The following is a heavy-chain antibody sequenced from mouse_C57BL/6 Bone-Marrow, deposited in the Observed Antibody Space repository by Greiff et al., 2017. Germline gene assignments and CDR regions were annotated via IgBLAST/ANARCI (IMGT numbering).Heavy chain of an antibody. J-gene: IGHJ3*01. Sequence: QVQLQQSGAELARPGASVKMSCKASGYTFTSYTMHWVKQRPGQGLEWIGYINPSSGYTKYNQKFKDKATLTADKSSSTAYMQLSRLTSEDSAVYDCASYDYDGSWFAYGGQGTLVTVSA. D-gene: IGHD2-4*01. CDR2: INPSSGYT. CDR1: GYTFTSYT. V-gene: IGHV1-4*01. CDR3: ASYDYDGSWFAY.